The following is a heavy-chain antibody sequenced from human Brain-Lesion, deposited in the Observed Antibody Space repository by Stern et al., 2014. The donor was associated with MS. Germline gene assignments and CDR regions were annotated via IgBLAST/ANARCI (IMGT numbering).Heavy chain of an antibody. D-gene: IGHD2-15*01. J-gene: IGHJ5*02. V-gene: IGHV4-39*01. Sequence: QVQLQESGPGLVKPSETLSLTCTVAGGSVSSTSYAWAWIRQPPGKGLEWIGTIYYSGNTYYSPSLKSRLTISLDTSNNPFSLQRRVVTAADTAVYYCAGEEDIRYCSGGSCTGNWFDPWGQGTLVTVSS. CDR1: GGSVSSTSYA. CDR2: IYYSGNT. CDR3: AGEEDIRYCSGGSCTGNWFDP.